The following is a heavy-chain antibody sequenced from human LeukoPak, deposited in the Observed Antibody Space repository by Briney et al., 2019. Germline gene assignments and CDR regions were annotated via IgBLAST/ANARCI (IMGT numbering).Heavy chain of an antibody. CDR3: AKTTSGWYDAIDY. CDR2: IIYSGGAT. J-gene: IGHJ4*02. D-gene: IGHD6-19*01. Sequence: GGSLRLSCAASGFTFSRSAMTWVRQGPGTRLEFVVSIIYSGGATYYADSVKGRFTISRGNSKNTLYLQMNSLRAEDTALYYCAKTTSGWYDAIDYWGQGTLVTVSS. V-gene: IGHV3-23*01. CDR1: GFTFSRSA.